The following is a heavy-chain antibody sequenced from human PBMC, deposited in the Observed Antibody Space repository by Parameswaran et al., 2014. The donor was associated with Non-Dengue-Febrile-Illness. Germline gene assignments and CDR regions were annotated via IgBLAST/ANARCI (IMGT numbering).Heavy chain of an antibody. D-gene: IGHD6-19*01. CDR2: IYYSGST. V-gene: IGHV4-59*01. J-gene: IGHJ4*02. Sequence: RWIRQPPGKGLEWIGYIYYSGSTNYNPSLKSRVTISVDTSKSQFSLKLSSVTAADTAVYYCARGLFAYSSDPHTWGQGTLVTVSS. CDR3: ARGLFAYSSDPHT.